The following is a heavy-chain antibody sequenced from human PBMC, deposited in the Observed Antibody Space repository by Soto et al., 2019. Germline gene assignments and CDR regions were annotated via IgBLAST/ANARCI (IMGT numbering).Heavy chain of an antibody. CDR2: IYYSGNT. J-gene: IGHJ4*02. V-gene: IGHV4-31*01. D-gene: IGHD3-10*01. Sequence: QVQLQESGPGLVKPSQTLSLTCTVSGGSISIGDHYWSWIRHRPGKGLEWIGYIYYSGNTYYNPSLRSLIITSVDTTKCQFPLRVSSVTAADTVIYYGAGFSSGEYGCNSGFVYWGQGTLVTVSS. CDR1: GGSISIGDHY. CDR3: AGFSSGEYGCNSGFVY.